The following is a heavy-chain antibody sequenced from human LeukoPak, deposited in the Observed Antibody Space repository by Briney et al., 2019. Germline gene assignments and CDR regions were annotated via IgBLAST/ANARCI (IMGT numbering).Heavy chain of an antibody. CDR1: GFTFSSYA. CDR3: TTLPYGDYDFDY. CDR2: ISGSGGST. D-gene: IGHD4-17*01. J-gene: IGHJ4*02. V-gene: IGHV3-23*01. Sequence: GGSLRLSCAASGFTFSSYAMGWVRQAPGKGLEWVSAISGSGGSTYYADSVKGRFTISRDNSKNTLYLQMNSLKTEDTAVYYCTTLPYGDYDFDYWGQGTLVTASS.